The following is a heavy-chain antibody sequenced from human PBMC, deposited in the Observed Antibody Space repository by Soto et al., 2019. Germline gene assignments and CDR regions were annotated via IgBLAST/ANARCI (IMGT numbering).Heavy chain of an antibody. CDR1: GGTFSSYA. V-gene: IGHV1-69*01. J-gene: IGHJ4*02. Sequence: QVQLVQSGAEVKKPGSSVKVSCKASGGTFSSYAISWVRQAPGQVLEWMGGIIPIFGTANYAQKFQGRVTITADESTSTADMELSSLRSEDTAVSYCARGGNEWLVKGGAFDYWGKGTLVTVSS. CDR3: ARGGNEWLVKGGAFDY. CDR2: IIPIFGTA. D-gene: IGHD6-19*01.